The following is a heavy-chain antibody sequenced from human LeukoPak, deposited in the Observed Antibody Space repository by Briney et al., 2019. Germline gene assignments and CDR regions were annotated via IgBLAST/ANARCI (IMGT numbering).Heavy chain of an antibody. CDR2: IYYSGST. CDR1: GGSISSSSYY. Sequence: KPSETLSLTCTVSGGSISSSSYYWGWIRQPPGKGLEWIGSIYYSGSTYYNPSLKSRVTISVDTSKNQFSLKLSSVTAADTAVYYCAREPYCSSTSCYLSHGYYYMDVWGKGTTVTVSS. D-gene: IGHD2-2*01. CDR3: AREPYCSSTSCYLSHGYYYMDV. J-gene: IGHJ6*03. V-gene: IGHV4-39*07.